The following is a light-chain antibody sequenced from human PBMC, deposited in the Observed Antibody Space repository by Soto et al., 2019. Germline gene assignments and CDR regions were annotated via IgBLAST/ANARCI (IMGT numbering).Light chain of an antibody. V-gene: IGKV3-15*01. J-gene: IGKJ4*01. Sequence: VMTQSPVTLSVSPGERATLSCRASQSVSTNLAWYQHKPGQAPRFLIYGASIRATGIPARFSSSGAGTDFPLTISSLQSEDSAVYYCQQYNDLVTFGGGTKVEIK. CDR2: GAS. CDR3: QQYNDLVT. CDR1: QSVSTN.